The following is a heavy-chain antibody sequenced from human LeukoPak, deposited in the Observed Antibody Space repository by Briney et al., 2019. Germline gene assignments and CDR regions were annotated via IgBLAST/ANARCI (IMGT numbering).Heavy chain of an antibody. D-gene: IGHD5-12*01. CDR1: GFIFSNYY. Sequence: PGGSLRLSCTASGFIFSNYYMAWVRQPPGRGLEWISYISADAATLKYADSVEGRFTVSRDNTQNSIYLEMSSLRVDDTAVYYCARMYSSGYYGDYFDYWGQGNLVSVSS. CDR3: ARMYSSGYYGDYFDY. V-gene: IGHV3-11*04. J-gene: IGHJ4*02. CDR2: ISADAATL.